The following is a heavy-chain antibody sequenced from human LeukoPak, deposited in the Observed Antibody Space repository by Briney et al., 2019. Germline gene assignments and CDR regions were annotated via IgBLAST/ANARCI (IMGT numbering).Heavy chain of an antibody. J-gene: IGHJ4*02. Sequence: PGGSLRLSCAASGFTFSSYAMHWVRQAPGKGLEYVSAISSNGGSTYYANSVKGRFTISRDNSKNTLYLQMGSLRAEDMAVYYCARAWGGSYFGLAYWGQGTLVTVSS. CDR1: GFTFSSYA. CDR3: ARAWGGSYFGLAY. CDR2: ISSNGGST. D-gene: IGHD1-26*01. V-gene: IGHV3-64*01.